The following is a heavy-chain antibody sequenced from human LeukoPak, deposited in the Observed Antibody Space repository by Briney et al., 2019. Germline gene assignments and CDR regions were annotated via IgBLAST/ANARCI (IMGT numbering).Heavy chain of an antibody. CDR1: GFTFSSYA. D-gene: IGHD2-15*01. Sequence: LTGGSLRLSCAASGFTFSSYAMSWVRQAPGKGLEWVANIKQDGSEKYYVDSVKGRFTISRDNAKNSLYLQMNSLRAEDTAVYYCARQGWHRPFDYWGQGTLVTVSS. CDR3: ARQGWHRPFDY. V-gene: IGHV3-7*01. CDR2: IKQDGSEK. J-gene: IGHJ4*02.